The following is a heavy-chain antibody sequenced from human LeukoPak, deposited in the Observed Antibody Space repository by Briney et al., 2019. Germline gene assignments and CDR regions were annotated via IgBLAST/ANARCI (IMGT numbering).Heavy chain of an antibody. J-gene: IGHJ4*02. D-gene: IGHD3-22*01. CDR2: IYTSGST. CDR3: AREATRSGSSDYYHFVY. Sequence: SETLSLTCTVAGGSISSYYWSWVRQPAGNWREWIGRIYTSGSTNYNPSLKSRVTMSVDTTKNHFSLKLSSVTAADTAVYYCAREATRSGSSDYYHFVYWGQGTLVTVSS. V-gene: IGHV4-4*07. CDR1: GGSISSYY.